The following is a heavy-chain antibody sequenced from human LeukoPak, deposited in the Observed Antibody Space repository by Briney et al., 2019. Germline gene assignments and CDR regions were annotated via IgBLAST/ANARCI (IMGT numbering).Heavy chain of an antibody. CDR3: ASTADYGGNTYFDY. CDR2: IYYSGST. D-gene: IGHD4-23*01. V-gene: IGHV4-31*03. J-gene: IGHJ4*02. Sequence: SETLSLTCTVSGGSISSGGYYWSWIRQHPGKGLEWIGYIYYSGSTYYNPSLKSRVTISVDTSKNQFSLKLSSVTAADTAVYYCASTADYGGNTYFDYWGQGTLVTVSS. CDR1: GGSISSGGYY.